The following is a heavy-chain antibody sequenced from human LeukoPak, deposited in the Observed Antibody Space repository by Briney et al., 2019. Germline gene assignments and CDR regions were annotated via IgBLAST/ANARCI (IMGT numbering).Heavy chain of an antibody. D-gene: IGHD3-16*01. J-gene: IGHJ4*01. V-gene: IGHV1-46*01. Sequence: ASVKVSCKASGYTFTNYYMHWMRQAPGQGLEWMGIIRHSGGTTYAQKFQGRVAMTGDTSTSTVYMELSSLRSEDTALYYCAREEEGGTFDYWGQGTLVTVSS. CDR1: GYTFTNYY. CDR2: IRHSGGT. CDR3: AREEEGGTFDY.